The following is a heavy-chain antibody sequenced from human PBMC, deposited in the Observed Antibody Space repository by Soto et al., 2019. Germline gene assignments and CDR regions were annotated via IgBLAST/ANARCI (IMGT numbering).Heavy chain of an antibody. D-gene: IGHD3-3*01. V-gene: IGHV4-31*03. CDR1: GGSIGSGGYY. J-gene: IGHJ6*02. CDR2: IYYSGST. CDR3: ARDGGFLTIFGVAQIRGSGMDV. Sequence: PSETLSLTCTVSGGSIGSGGYYWSWIRQHPGKGLEWIGYIYYSGSTYYNPSLKSRVTMTRDTSTSTVYMELSSLRSEDTAVYYCARDGGFLTIFGVAQIRGSGMDVWGQGTTVTVSS.